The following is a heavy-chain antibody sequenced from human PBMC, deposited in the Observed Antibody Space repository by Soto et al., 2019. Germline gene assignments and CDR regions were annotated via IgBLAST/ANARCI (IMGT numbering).Heavy chain of an antibody. Sequence: PAETLDPTLAVPNYTISTIYCRGLFRTPPGNGLEWIGSIYHSGSTYYNPSLKSRVTISVDTPKNQFSLRLTSVTAADTAVYYCARDLYASIYDAFKIWGQGTMVT. CDR1: NYTISTIYC. D-gene: IGHD4-17*01. J-gene: IGHJ3*02. V-gene: IGHV4-38-2*02. CDR3: ARDLYASIYDAFKI. CDR2: IYHSGST.